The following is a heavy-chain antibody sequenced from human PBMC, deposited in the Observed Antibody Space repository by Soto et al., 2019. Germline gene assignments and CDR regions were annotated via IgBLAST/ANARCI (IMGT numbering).Heavy chain of an antibody. J-gene: IGHJ3*02. Sequence: SVKVSCKASGGTFSSYAISWVRQAPGQGLEWMGGIIPIFGTANYAQKFQGRVTITADESTSTAYMELSSLRSEDTAVYYCASGTTYYYDSSGHDAFDIWGQGTMVTVSS. CDR2: IIPIFGTA. V-gene: IGHV1-69*13. CDR3: ASGTTYYYDSSGHDAFDI. D-gene: IGHD3-22*01. CDR1: GGTFSSYA.